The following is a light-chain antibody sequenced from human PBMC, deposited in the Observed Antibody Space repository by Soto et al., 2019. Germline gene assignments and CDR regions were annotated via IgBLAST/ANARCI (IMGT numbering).Light chain of an antibody. CDR1: QSISSW. J-gene: IGKJ1*01. CDR3: QQYNSYSQT. V-gene: IGKV1-5*03. Sequence: DIPMTQSPSTLSASFGDRVTITWRASQSISSWLAWYQQKPGKAPKLLIYKASSLESGVPSRFSGSGSGTEFTLTISSLQPDDFATYYCQQYNSYSQTFGQGTKVDIK. CDR2: KAS.